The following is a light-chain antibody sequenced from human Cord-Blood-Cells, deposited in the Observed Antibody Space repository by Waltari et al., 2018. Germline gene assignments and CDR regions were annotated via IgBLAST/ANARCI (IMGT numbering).Light chain of an antibody. CDR3: AAWDDSLSGSVV. V-gene: IGLV1-47*01. J-gene: IGLJ2*01. Sequence: QSVLTQPPSASGTPGQRVTISCSGSSSNIGSNYVYWYQQLPGTAPKLLTYRNNQRPSGVPDRFSGAKSGTSASLAISGLRSEDEADYYCAAWDDSLSGSVVLGGGTKLTVL. CDR2: RNN. CDR1: SSNIGSNY.